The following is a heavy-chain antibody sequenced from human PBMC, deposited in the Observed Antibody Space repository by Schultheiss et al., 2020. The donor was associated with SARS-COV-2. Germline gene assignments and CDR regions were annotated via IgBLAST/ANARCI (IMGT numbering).Heavy chain of an antibody. CDR1: GFTFSSYW. V-gene: IGHV3-7*01. CDR2: IKQDGSEK. J-gene: IGHJ4*02. D-gene: IGHD4-17*01. Sequence: GESLKISCAASGFTFSSYWMSWVRQAPGKGLEWVANIKQDGSEKYYVDSVKGRFTISRDNAKNSLYLQMNSLRAEDTAVYYCARNPDIAERDYGTFDYWGQGTLVTVSS. CDR3: ARNPDIAERDYGTFDY.